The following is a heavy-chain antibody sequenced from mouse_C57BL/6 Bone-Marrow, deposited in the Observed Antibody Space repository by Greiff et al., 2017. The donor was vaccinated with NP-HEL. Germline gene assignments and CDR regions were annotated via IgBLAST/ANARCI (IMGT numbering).Heavy chain of an antibody. CDR2: IYPGDGDT. J-gene: IGHJ3*01. CDR3: ARRGNGGTFAY. CDR1: GYAFSSSW. Sequence: QVQLKQSGPELVKPGASVKISCKASGYAFSSSWMNWVKQRPGKGLEWIGRIYPGDGDTNYNGKFKGKATLTADKSSSTAYMQLSSLTAEDSAVYFCARRGNGGTFAYWGQGTLVTVSA. D-gene: IGHD2-1*01. V-gene: IGHV1-82*01.